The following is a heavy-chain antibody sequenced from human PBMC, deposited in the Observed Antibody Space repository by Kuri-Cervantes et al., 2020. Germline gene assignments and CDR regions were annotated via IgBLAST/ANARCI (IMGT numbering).Heavy chain of an antibody. V-gene: IGHV6-1*01. CDR3: ARSYYYGSGIFYYYMDV. Sequence: SGGISGDSVSNNSAAWNWIRQSPSRGLEWLGRTYHRSKWYNDYAVSVKSRITINTDTSKNQFSLQLNSVTPEDTAVYYCARSYYYGSGIFYYYMDVWGKGTTVTVSS. CDR1: GDSVSNNSAA. J-gene: IGHJ6*03. CDR2: TYHRSKWYN. D-gene: IGHD3-10*01.